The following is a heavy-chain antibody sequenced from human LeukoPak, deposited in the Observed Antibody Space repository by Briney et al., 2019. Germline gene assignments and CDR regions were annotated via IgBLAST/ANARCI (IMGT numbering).Heavy chain of an antibody. V-gene: IGHV4-30-2*01. D-gene: IGHD3-22*01. CDR2: IYHSGST. Sequence: SETLSLTCAVSGGSISSGGYSWSWIRQPPGKGLEWIGYIYHSGSTYYNPSLKSRVTISVDRSKIQFSLKLSSVTAADTAVYYCARGVPRYYYDSSGFNYFDYWGQGTLVTVSS. CDR1: GGSISSGGYS. J-gene: IGHJ4*02. CDR3: ARGVPRYYYDSSGFNYFDY.